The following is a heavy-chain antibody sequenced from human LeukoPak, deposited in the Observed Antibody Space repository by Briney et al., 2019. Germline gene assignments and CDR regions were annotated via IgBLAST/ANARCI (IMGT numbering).Heavy chain of an antibody. V-gene: IGHV5-51*01. CDR3: ARSGSHYGPYDY. CDR2: IYPGDSET. CDR1: GYNFTIYW. J-gene: IGHJ4*02. D-gene: IGHD1-26*01. Sequence: GESLKISCKGSGYNFTIYWIGWVRQMPGKGLEWMGIIYPGDSETRYSPSFQGQVTMSVDKSITTAYLQWSSLQASDTAMYYCARSGSHYGPYDYWGQGTLVTVSS.